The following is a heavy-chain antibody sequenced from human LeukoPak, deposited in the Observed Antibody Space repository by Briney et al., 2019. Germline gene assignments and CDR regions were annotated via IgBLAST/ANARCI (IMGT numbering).Heavy chain of an antibody. Sequence: SETLSLTCTVSGGSISSSSYYWGWIRQPPGKGLEWIGSIYYSGSTYYNPSLKSRVTISVDTSKNQFSLKLSSVTAADTAVYYCARVNLGYSGYDGEIDYWGQGTLVTVSS. CDR1: GGSISSSSYY. CDR2: IYYSGST. J-gene: IGHJ4*02. CDR3: ARVNLGYSGYDGEIDY. V-gene: IGHV4-39*07. D-gene: IGHD5-12*01.